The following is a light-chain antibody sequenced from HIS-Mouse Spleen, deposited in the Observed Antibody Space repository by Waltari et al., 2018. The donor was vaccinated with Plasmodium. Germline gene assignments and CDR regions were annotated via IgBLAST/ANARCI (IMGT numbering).Light chain of an antibody. V-gene: IGKV3-20*01. CDR2: GAS. Sequence: EIVLTQSPGTLSLSPGERATLSCRASPSVSSSYLAWYQQKPGQAPRLLIYGASSRATGIPDRFSGSGAGTDLTQTISRLEPEDFAVYYCQQYGSSPTWTFGQGTKVEIK. J-gene: IGKJ1*01. CDR1: PSVSSSY. CDR3: QQYGSSPTWT.